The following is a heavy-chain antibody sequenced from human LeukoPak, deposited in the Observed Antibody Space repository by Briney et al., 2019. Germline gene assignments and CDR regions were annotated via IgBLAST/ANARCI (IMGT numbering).Heavy chain of an antibody. J-gene: IGHJ6*02. CDR1: GFTFSSFA. CDR3: AREGMSSDGMDV. CDR2: ISRNGGST. D-gene: IGHD1-26*01. Sequence: GGSLRLSCSASGFTFSSFAMHWVRQAPGKGLEYVAAISRNGGSTYYADSVKGRFTISRDNAKNSLYLQMNSLRAEDTAVYYCAREGMSSDGMDVWGQGTTVTVSS. V-gene: IGHV3-64*04.